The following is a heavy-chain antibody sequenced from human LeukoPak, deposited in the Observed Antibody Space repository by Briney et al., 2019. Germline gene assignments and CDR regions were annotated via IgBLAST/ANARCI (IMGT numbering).Heavy chain of an antibody. V-gene: IGHV3-53*01. Sequence: GGSLRLSCAASGFTVSSNYMSWVRQAQGKGLEWDSVIYSGGSTYYADSVKSRFTISRDNSKNTLYLQMNSLRAEATPVYYCASRVITMIVVEDYWGQGTLVTVSS. J-gene: IGHJ4*02. CDR1: GFTVSSNY. D-gene: IGHD3-22*01. CDR3: ASRVITMIVVEDY. CDR2: IYSGGST.